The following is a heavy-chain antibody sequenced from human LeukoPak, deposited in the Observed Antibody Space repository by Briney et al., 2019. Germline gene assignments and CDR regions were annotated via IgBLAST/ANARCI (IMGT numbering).Heavy chain of an antibody. CDR3: ARHDSTGYYH. J-gene: IGHJ5*02. CDR2: ITHNGST. D-gene: IGHD3-22*01. CDR1: GESLNDYY. Sequence: KPSETLSLTCGVHGESLNDYYWSWIRQSPGKGLEWIGEITHNGSTTFNPSLKSRVTISVDTSKNQFYLRLSSVTAADTAVYYCARHDSTGYYHWGQGTLVTVSS. V-gene: IGHV4-34*01.